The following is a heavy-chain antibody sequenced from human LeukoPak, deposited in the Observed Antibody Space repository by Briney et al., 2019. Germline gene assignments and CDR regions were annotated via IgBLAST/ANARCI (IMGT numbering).Heavy chain of an antibody. V-gene: IGHV3-53*01. CDR2: IYSGGST. Sequence: PGRSLRLSCAVSGFTVSSNYMSWVRQAPGKGLEWVSVIYSGGSTYYADSVKGRFTISRDNSKNTLYLQMNSLRAEDTAVYYCAREKGIVGATSYYYYMDVWGKGTTVTVSS. D-gene: IGHD1-26*01. CDR1: GFTVSSNY. CDR3: AREKGIVGATSYYYYMDV. J-gene: IGHJ6*03.